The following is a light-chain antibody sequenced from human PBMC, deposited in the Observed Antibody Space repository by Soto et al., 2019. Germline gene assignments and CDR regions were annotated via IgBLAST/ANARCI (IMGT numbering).Light chain of an antibody. CDR3: CSYAGSYSFYV. Sequence: QSALTQPRSVSGSPGQSVTISCTGTSSDVAAYDYVTWYQQHPGKAPKLMIYDVTKRPSGVPDRFSGSRSGNTAPLTISGLQAEDEADYYCCSYAGSYSFYVFGSGTKVTVL. V-gene: IGLV2-11*01. CDR2: DVT. J-gene: IGLJ1*01. CDR1: SSDVAAYDY.